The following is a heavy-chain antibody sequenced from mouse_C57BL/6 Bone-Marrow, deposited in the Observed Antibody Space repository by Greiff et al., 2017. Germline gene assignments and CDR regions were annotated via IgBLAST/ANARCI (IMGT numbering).Heavy chain of an antibody. D-gene: IGHD4-1*01. J-gene: IGHJ3*01. CDR1: GFNIKDDY. V-gene: IGHV14-4*01. CDR3: TRANWEQSLSY. Sequence: EVQLQQSGAELVRPGASVKLSCTASGFNIKDDYMHWVKQRPEQGLEWIGWIDTENGDTEYASKFQGKATITADTSSNTAYMQLSSLTSEDTAVYYCTRANWEQSLSYWGQGTLVTVSA. CDR2: IDTENGDT.